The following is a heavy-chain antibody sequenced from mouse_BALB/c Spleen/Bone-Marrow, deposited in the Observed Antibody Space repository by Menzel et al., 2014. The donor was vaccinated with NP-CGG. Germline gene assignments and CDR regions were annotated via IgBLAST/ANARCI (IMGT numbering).Heavy chain of an antibody. CDR2: INPYNDGS. D-gene: IGHD1-1*01. V-gene: IGHV1-14*01. J-gene: IGHJ1*01. CDR3: ARTTVVDIYWYFDV. Sequence: EVKLQESGPELVKPGASVKMSCKASGYTFTSYVLHWVKRKPGQGLEWIGYINPYNDGSKYNEKFKGKATLTSDKSSSTAYMELSSLTSEDSAVYYCARTTVVDIYWYFDVWGAGTTVTVSS. CDR1: GYTFTSYV.